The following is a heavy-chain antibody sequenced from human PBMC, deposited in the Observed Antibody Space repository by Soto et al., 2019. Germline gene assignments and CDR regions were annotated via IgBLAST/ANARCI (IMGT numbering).Heavy chain of an antibody. CDR1: GYTFTTYA. D-gene: IGHD5-18*01. V-gene: IGHV1-18*01. CDR3: ARATGMAPFDY. J-gene: IGHJ4*02. Sequence: ASVKVSCKASGYTFTTYAISWLRQAPGQGLEWMGWISTYTGNTDYAQSLQGRVTMTTDTSTNTAYMELRSLRSDDTAVYYCARATGMAPFDYWGRGTLVTVSS. CDR2: ISTYTGNT.